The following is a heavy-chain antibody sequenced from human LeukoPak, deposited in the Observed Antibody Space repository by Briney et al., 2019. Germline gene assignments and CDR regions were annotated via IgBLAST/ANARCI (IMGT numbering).Heavy chain of an antibody. J-gene: IGHJ4*02. Sequence: GGSLRLSCAASGFIFSTYGIHWVRQAPGKGLEWVAVISNDGSNKYYAESVKGRFTISRDNSKNTLYLQMNSLRAEDTAVYYCAKGLSGGGQRGYFDYWGQGTLVTVSS. CDR3: AKGLSGGGQRGYFDY. V-gene: IGHV3-30*18. D-gene: IGHD4-23*01. CDR1: GFIFSTYG. CDR2: ISNDGSNK.